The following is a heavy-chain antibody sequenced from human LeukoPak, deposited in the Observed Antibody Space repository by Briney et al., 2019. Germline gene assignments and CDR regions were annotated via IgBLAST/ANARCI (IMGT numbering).Heavy chain of an antibody. CDR2: IYYSGST. D-gene: IGHD3-22*01. CDR3: ASLNYYDCSGYRLH. CDR1: GGSISSYY. Sequence: PSETLSLTCTVSGGSISSYYWSWIRQLPGKGLEWIGYIYYSGSTNYNLSLKSRVTISVNTSKNQFSLKLSSVTAADTAVYYCASLNYYDCSGYRLHWGQGTLVTVSS. V-gene: IGHV4-59*08. J-gene: IGHJ4*02.